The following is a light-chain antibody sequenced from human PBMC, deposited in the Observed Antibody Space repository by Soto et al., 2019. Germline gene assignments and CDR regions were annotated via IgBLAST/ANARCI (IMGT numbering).Light chain of an antibody. CDR1: SSNIGAGYD. CDR2: GNI. Sequence: QPVLTQPPSVSGAPGQSITISCTGSSSNIGAGYDVHWYQQLPGTAPKLLMYGNINRPSGVPDRFSGSKSDTSASLAVTGLQAEDEADYYCQSYDSGLNNWLFGGGTKLTV. CDR3: QSYDSGLNNWL. J-gene: IGLJ3*02. V-gene: IGLV1-40*01.